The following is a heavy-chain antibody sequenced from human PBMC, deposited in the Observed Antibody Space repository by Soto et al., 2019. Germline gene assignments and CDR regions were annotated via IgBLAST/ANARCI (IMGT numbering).Heavy chain of an antibody. D-gene: IGHD6-13*01. CDR1: GGTFSSYA. CDR2: IIPIFGTA. Sequence: GASVKVSCKASGGTFSSYAISWVRQAPGQRLEWMGGIIPIFGTANYAQKFQGRVTITADESTSTAYMELSSLRSEDTAVYYCARGESIAAAGYYYYYGMDVWGQGTTVTVSS. V-gene: IGHV1-69*13. CDR3: ARGESIAAAGYYYYYGMDV. J-gene: IGHJ6*02.